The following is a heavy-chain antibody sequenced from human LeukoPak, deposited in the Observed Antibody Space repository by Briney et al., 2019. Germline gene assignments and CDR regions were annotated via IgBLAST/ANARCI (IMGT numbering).Heavy chain of an antibody. V-gene: IGHV4-34*01. D-gene: IGHD6-6*01. CDR3: ARQEGSSSYQTGY. J-gene: IGHJ4*02. CDR1: GGSFSGYY. Sequence: SETLSLTCAVYGGSFSGYYWSWIRQPPGKGLEWIGEINHSGSTNYNPSLKSRVTISVDTSKNQFSLKLSSVTAADTAVYYCARQEGSSSYQTGYWGQGTLVTVSS. CDR2: INHSGST.